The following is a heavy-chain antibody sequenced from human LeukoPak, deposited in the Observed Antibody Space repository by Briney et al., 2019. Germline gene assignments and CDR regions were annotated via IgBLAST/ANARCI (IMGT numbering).Heavy chain of an antibody. CDR3: ARGRISFV. V-gene: IGHV3-7*01. D-gene: IGHD2-15*01. CDR2: IKEDGSEK. CDR1: GFTSSSYW. J-gene: IGHJ4*02. Sequence: GGSLRLSCAASGFTSSSYWMSWVRQAPGKGLECVANIKEDGSEKYCVDSVKGRFTISRDNAKNSLYLQMNSLRVEDTAVYYCARGRISFVWGQGTLVTVSS.